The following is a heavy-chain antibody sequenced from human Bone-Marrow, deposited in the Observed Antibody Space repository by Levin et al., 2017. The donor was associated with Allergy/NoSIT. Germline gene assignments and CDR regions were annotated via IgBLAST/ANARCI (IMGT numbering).Heavy chain of an antibody. Sequence: GGSLSLSCAASGFTFSSYAMHWVRQAPGKGLEWVAVISYDGSNKYYADSVKGRFTISRDNSKNTLYLQMNSLRAEDTAVYYCARKGLATVAGVIDYWGQGTLVTVSS. CDR2: ISYDGSNK. CDR3: ARKGLATVAGVIDY. D-gene: IGHD6-19*01. CDR1: GFTFSSYA. V-gene: IGHV3-30-3*01. J-gene: IGHJ4*02.